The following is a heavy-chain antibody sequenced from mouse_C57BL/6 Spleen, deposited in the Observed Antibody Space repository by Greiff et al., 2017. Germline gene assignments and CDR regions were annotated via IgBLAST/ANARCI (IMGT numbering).Heavy chain of an antibody. Sequence: DVQLVESGGGLVKPGGSLKLSCAASGFTFSDYGMHWVRQAPEKGLEWVAYISSGSSTIYYADTVKGRFTISRDNAKNTLFLQMTSLRSEDTAMYYCARGVDPMDYWGQGTSVTVSS. J-gene: IGHJ4*01. V-gene: IGHV5-17*01. CDR3: ARGVDPMDY. CDR1: GFTFSDYG. CDR2: ISSGSSTI. D-gene: IGHD1-1*02.